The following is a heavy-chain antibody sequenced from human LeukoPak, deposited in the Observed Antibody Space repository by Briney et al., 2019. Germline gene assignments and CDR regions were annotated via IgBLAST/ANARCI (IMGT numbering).Heavy chain of an antibody. CDR3: ARDPLYSSNWYVVPDY. Sequence: SETLSLTCSVSGGSMSSYYWSWIRQPAGKGLEWIGRIYTSGSTNYNPSLKSRVTMSVDTSKNQFSLKLTSVTAADTAVYYCARDPLYSSNWYVVPDYWGQGTLVTVSS. V-gene: IGHV4-4*07. CDR1: GGSMSSYY. D-gene: IGHD6-13*01. CDR2: IYTSGST. J-gene: IGHJ4*02.